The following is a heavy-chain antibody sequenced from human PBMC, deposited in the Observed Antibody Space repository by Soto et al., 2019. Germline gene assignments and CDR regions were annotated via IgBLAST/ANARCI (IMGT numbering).Heavy chain of an antibody. CDR1: GFSFSSYA. CDR3: AKGSIDYSASVDN. CDR2: ISARGGSL. Sequence: EVHLLESGGGLVQPGGSLRLSCAASGFSFSSYAMVWVRQAPGKGLEWVSVISARGGSLYFADSLKGRFTISRDNSKNVLSLEMNSLRAEDTATYFCAKGSIDYSASVDNWGQGTLVVVSS. J-gene: IGHJ4*02. D-gene: IGHD1-26*01. V-gene: IGHV3-23*01.